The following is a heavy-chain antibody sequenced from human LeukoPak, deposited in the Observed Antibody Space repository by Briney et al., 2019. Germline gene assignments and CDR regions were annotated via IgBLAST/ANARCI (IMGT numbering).Heavy chain of an antibody. V-gene: IGHV3-23*01. CDR1: GFTFSSYA. J-gene: IGHJ4*02. Sequence: AGGSLRLSCAASGFTFSSYAVSWVRQAPGKGLEWVSAISGSGGSTYYADSVKGRFTISRDNSKNTLYLQMNSLRAEDTAVYYCAKAEENYDSSGYYYFDYWGQGTLVTASS. CDR3: AKAEENYDSSGYYYFDY. CDR2: ISGSGGST. D-gene: IGHD3-22*01.